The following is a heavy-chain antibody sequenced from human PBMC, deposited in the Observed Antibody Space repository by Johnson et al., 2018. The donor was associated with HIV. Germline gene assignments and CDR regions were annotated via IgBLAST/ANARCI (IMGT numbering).Heavy chain of an antibody. CDR1: GFTFSSYA. J-gene: IGHJ3*02. CDR2: ISYDGSDK. Sequence: QVQLVESGGGVVQPGRSLRLSCAASGFTFSSYAMHWVRQAPGKGLEWVAVISYDGSDKYYADSVKGRFTNSRDNSKNTLFLQMNSLRAEDTAVYYCAKGRNTYGADVFDIWGQGTMVTVSS. D-gene: IGHD4/OR15-4a*01. CDR3: AKGRNTYGADVFDI. V-gene: IGHV3-30*04.